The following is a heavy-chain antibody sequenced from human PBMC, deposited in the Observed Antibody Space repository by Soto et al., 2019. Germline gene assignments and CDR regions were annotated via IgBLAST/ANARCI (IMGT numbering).Heavy chain of an antibody. CDR3: ARHATYYDILSGYYFDY. D-gene: IGHD3-9*01. CDR1: GYTFTSYW. V-gene: IGHV5-51*01. CDR2: INPGDSDA. Sequence: GESLKISCNGSGYTFTSYWIAWVRQMPGKGLEWMAIINPGDSDAKYSPSFQGQVTISADKSINTAYLQWSSLKASDTAMYHCARHATYYDILSGYYFDYWGHGTLVTV. J-gene: IGHJ4*01.